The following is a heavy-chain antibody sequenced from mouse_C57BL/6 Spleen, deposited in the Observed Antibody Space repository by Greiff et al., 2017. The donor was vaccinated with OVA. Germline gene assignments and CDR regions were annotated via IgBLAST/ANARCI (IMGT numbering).Heavy chain of an antibody. CDR1: GYAFSSYW. V-gene: IGHV1-80*01. D-gene: IGHD1-1*01. CDR2: IYPGDGDT. J-gene: IGHJ1*03. Sequence: QVQLKQSGAELVKPGASVKISCKASGYAFSSYWMNWVKQRPGKGLEWIGQIYPGDGDTNYNGKFKGKATLTADKSSSTAYMQLSSLTSEDSAVYFCARGDYYYGSSYGWYFDVWGTGTTVTVSS. CDR3: ARGDYYYGSSYGWYFDV.